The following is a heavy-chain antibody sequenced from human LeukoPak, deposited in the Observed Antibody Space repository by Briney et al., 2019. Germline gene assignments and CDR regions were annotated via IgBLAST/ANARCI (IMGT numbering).Heavy chain of an antibody. D-gene: IGHD2-8*02. CDR1: GYTFTSYY. V-gene: IGHV1-69*06. Sequence: ASVKVSCKASGYTFTSYYMHWVRQAPGQGLEWMGRIIPIFGTANYAQKFQGRVTITADKSTSTAYMELSSLRSEDTAVYYCARGSYWANWFDPWGQGTLVTVSS. CDR2: IIPIFGTA. CDR3: ARGSYWANWFDP. J-gene: IGHJ5*02.